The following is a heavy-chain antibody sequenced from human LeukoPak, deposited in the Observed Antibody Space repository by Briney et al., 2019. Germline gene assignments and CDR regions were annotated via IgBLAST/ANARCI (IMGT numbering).Heavy chain of an antibody. CDR2: INSDGSST. Sequence: GGSLRLSCAASGFTFSSYWMHWVRQGPGKGLVWVSRINSDGSSTSYADSVKGRFTISRDNAKNSLYLQMNSLRAEDTAVYYCARYCSSTSCYDYWGQGTLVTVSS. V-gene: IGHV3-74*01. CDR1: GFTFSSYW. CDR3: ARYCSSTSCYDY. J-gene: IGHJ4*02. D-gene: IGHD2-2*01.